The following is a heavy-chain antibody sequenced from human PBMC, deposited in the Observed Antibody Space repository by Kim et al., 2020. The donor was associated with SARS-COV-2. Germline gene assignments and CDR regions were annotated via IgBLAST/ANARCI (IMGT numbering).Heavy chain of an antibody. Sequence: SETLSLTCAVYGGSFSGYYWSWIRQPPGKGLEWIGEINHSGSTNYNPSLKRRITISVDTSKNQFSLKLSSVTAADTAVYYCARGSSSITIFGVVIDTDDWFDPWGQGTLVTVSS. CDR2: INHSGST. CDR3: ARGSSSITIFGVVIDTDDWFDP. J-gene: IGHJ5*02. V-gene: IGHV4-34*01. D-gene: IGHD3-3*01. CDR1: GGSFSGYY.